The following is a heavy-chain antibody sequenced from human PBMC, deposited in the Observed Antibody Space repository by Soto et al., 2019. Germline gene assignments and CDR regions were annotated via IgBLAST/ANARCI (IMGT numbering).Heavy chain of an antibody. V-gene: IGHV3-7*01. Sequence: GGSLRLSCEVSGATFRSNWISWVRQAPGKGLEWVANIRQDESEKYYVDSVKGRFTISRDNSKNSVYLQMNSLRAEDTAVYYCATISSPDDYWGQGTLVTVSS. CDR2: IRQDESEK. CDR3: ATISSPDDY. D-gene: IGHD2-2*01. CDR1: GATFRSNW. J-gene: IGHJ4*02.